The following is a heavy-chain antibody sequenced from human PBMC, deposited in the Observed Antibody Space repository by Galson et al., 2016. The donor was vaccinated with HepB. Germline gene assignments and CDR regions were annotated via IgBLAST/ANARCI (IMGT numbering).Heavy chain of an antibody. CDR3: AKNDILTGYSAFDY. CDR2: ISYDGSKK. D-gene: IGHD3-9*01. CDR1: GFTFSSYG. Sequence: SLRLSCAASGFTFSSYGMNWVRQAPGTGLEWVAVISYDGSKKYYADSAKGRFTISRDNSKNTLYLQMNSLRAEDTAVYYCAKNDILTGYSAFDYWGQGTLVTVSS. J-gene: IGHJ4*02. V-gene: IGHV3-30*18.